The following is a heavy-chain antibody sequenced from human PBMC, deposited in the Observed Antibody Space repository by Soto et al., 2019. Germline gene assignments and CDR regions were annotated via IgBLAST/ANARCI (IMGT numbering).Heavy chain of an antibody. CDR1: GFTFRSYA. CDR3: AKDIGSTWYAYFDY. Sequence: PGGSLRLSCAASGFTFRSYAMSWVRQAPGMGLEWVSGISNSGGNTHYADSVKGRFTISRDNSKNTLYLQMNSLRAEDTAVYYCAKDIGSTWYAYFDYWGQGTLVTVSS. V-gene: IGHV3-23*01. D-gene: IGHD6-13*01. J-gene: IGHJ4*02. CDR2: ISNSGGNT.